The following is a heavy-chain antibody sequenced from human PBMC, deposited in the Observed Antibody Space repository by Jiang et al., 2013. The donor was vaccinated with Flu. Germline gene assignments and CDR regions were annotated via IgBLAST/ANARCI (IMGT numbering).Heavy chain of an antibody. V-gene: IGHV4-31*03. CDR3: ARLRRCSTTTCYTTGWFDP. D-gene: IGHD2-2*02. J-gene: IGHJ5*02. Sequence: GSGLVKPSQTLSFTCTVSGGSISSGGYSWTWIRQHPGKGLEWIGYIYYTGSTSYNPSLKSRVAMSLDTSKNQFSLKLSSVTAADTAVYYCARLRRCSTTTCYTTGWFDPWGPGSPVTVSS. CDR2: IYYTGST. CDR1: GGSISSGGYS.